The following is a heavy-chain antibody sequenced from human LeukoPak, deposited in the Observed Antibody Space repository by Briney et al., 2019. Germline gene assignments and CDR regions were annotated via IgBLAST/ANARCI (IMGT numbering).Heavy chain of an antibody. CDR1: GGTFSSYA. J-gene: IGHJ4*02. V-gene: IGHV1-69*04. D-gene: IGHD1-26*01. Sequence: SVKVSCKASGGTFSSYAISWGRQAPGQGLEWMGRIIPILGIANYAQKFQGRVTITADKSTSTAYMELSILRSEDTAVYYCARDGDGIGGSYYSYWGQGTLVTVSS. CDR2: IIPILGIA. CDR3: ARDGDGIGGSYYSY.